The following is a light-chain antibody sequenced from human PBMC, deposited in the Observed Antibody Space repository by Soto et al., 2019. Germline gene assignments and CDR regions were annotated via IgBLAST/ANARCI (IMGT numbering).Light chain of an antibody. CDR2: EVS. J-gene: IGLJ1*01. V-gene: IGLV2-23*02. CDR3: CSYAGSSTPSYV. Sequence: QSALTQPASVSGSPGQSITISCTGTSSDVGSYNLVSWYQQHPGKAPKLMIYEVSKRPSGVSNRFSGSKSGNTASLTISGLQAEDEADYYCCSYAGSSTPSYVFGNGTKVTVL. CDR1: SSDVGSYNL.